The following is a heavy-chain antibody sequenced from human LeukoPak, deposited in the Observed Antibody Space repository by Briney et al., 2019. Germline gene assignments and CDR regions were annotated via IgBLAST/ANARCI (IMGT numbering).Heavy chain of an antibody. CDR3: ARGQRWLQSQFDY. CDR2: INHSGST. Sequence: SETLSLTCAVYGGSFSGYFWSWIRQPPGKGLEWIGEINHSGSTNYNPSLKSRVTISVDTSKNQFSLKLSSVTAADTAVYYCARGQRWLQSQFDYWGQGTLVTVSS. J-gene: IGHJ4*02. CDR1: GGSFSGYF. D-gene: IGHD5-24*01. V-gene: IGHV4-34*01.